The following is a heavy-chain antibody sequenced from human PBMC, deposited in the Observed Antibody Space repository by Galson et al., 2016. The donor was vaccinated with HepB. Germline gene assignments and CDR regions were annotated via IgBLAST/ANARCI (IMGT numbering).Heavy chain of an antibody. CDR3: TARAAK. CDR1: GFTFTNAW. D-gene: IGHD2-15*01. J-gene: IGHJ4*02. Sequence: SLRLSCAASGFTFTNAWMSWVRQAPGKGLEWVGRIRGKSDGGTTGYAAAVKGRFTISRDDSKNTLYLQMSSLTTEDTAVYYCTARAAKGGQGTLATVSS. CDR2: IRGKSDGGTT. V-gene: IGHV3-15*01.